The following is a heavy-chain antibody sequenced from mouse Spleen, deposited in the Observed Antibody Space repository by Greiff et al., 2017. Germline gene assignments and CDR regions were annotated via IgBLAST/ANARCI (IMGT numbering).Heavy chain of an antibody. J-gene: IGHJ4*01. Sequence: EVKLVESGGGLVKLGGSLKLSCAASGFTFSGYAMSWVRQTPEQRLEWVATISSGGGNTNYPDSVKGRFTISRDNAKNTLYLQMSSLKSEDTAMYYCARRSGTPYAMDYWGQGTSVTVSS. CDR1: GFTFSGYA. D-gene: IGHD4-1*01. CDR2: ISSGGGNT. V-gene: IGHV5-9*04. CDR3: ARRSGTPYAMDY.